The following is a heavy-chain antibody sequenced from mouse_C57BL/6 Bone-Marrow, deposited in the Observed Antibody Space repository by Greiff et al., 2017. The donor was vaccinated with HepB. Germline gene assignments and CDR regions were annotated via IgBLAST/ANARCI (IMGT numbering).Heavy chain of an antibody. CDR2: IDPENGDT. D-gene: IGHD1-1*01. CDR3: TTYYYGSSAWFAY. J-gene: IGHJ3*01. V-gene: IGHV14-4*01. CDR1: GFNIKDDY. Sequence: VQLKESGAELVRPGASVKLSCTASGFNIKDDYMHWVKQRPEQGLEWIGWIDPENGDTEYASKFQGKATITADTSSNTAYLQLSSLTSADTAVYYCTTYYYGSSAWFAYWGQGTLVTVSA.